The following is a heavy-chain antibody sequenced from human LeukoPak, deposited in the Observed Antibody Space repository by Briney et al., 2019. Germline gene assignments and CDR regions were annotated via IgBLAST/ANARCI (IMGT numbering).Heavy chain of an antibody. D-gene: IGHD3-9*01. CDR1: GFTFSSYS. CDR2: ISSSSSYI. V-gene: IGHV3-21*01. J-gene: IGHJ6*04. CDR3: ARDRRYFDSEMDV. Sequence: GGSLRLSCAASGFTFSSYSMNWVRQAPGKGLEWVSSISSSSSYIYYADSVKGRFTISRDNAKNSLYLQMNSQRAEDTAVYYCARDRRYFDSEMDVWGKGTTVTVSS.